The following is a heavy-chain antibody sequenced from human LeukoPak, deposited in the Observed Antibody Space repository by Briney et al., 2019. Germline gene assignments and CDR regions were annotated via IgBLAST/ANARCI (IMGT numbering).Heavy chain of an antibody. CDR1: GYTFTGYY. D-gene: IGHD6-19*01. J-gene: IGHJ4*02. V-gene: IGHV1-2*02. CDR3: ARVGVAGTLYY. Sequence: ASVKVSCKASGYTFTGYYIHSVRQAPAQGLEWMGWIDPHSGGTNYAQKFQGRVTMTRDTSISTAYMELSRLRSDDTAVYYCARVGVAGTLYYWGQGTLVTVSS. CDR2: IDPHSGGT.